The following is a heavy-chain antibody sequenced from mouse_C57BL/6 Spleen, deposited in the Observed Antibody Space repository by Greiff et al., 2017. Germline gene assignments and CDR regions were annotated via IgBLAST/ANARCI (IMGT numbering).Heavy chain of an antibody. CDR2: IYPGDGDT. CDR3: ARCGYYDYDGACFAY. D-gene: IGHD2-4*01. J-gene: IGHJ3*01. V-gene: IGHV1-82*01. Sequence: QVQLKESGPELVKPGAPVKISCKASGYAFSSSWMNWVKQRPGKGLEWIGRIYPGDGDTNYNGKFKGKATLTADKSSSTAYMQLSRLTSEDSAVYFCARCGYYDYDGACFAYWGQGTLVTVSA. CDR1: GYAFSSSW.